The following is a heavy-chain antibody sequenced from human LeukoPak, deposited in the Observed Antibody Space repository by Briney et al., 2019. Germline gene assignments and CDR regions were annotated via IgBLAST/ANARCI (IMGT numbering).Heavy chain of an antibody. J-gene: IGHJ4*02. Sequence: SGTLSLTCAASGGSISSSNWWSWVRQPPGKGLEWIGEIYHSGSTNYNPSLKSRVTISVDKSKNQFSLKLSSVTAADTAVYYCAREGVDTAMAIMIWWGQGTLVTVSS. CDR3: AREGVDTAMAIMIW. V-gene: IGHV4-4*02. D-gene: IGHD5-18*01. CDR1: GGSISSSNW. CDR2: IYHSGST.